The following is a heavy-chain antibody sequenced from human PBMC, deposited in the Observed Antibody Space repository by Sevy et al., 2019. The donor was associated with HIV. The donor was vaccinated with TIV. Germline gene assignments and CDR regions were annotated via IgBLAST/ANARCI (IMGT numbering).Heavy chain of an antibody. CDR2: IRSKAYGGTT. CDR1: GFTFGDYV. CDR3: TRSSPVLWFGELLPFDY. D-gene: IGHD3-10*01. V-gene: IGHV3-49*03. Sequence: GGSLRLSCTTSGFTFGDYVMNWFRQAPGKGLEWVGFIRSKAYGGTTEYAASVKGRYTISRDDSKSIAYLQMTSLKTEDTAVYFCTRSSPVLWFGELLPFDYWGQGSLVIVSS. J-gene: IGHJ4*02.